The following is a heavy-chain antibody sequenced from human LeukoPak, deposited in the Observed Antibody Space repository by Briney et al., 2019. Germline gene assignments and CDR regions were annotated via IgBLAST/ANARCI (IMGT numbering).Heavy chain of an antibody. CDR1: GGSISSYY. V-gene: IGHV4-59*12. CDR3: ARSHEAVAGAFDI. CDR2: IYYSGST. D-gene: IGHD6-19*01. Sequence: SETLPLTCTVSGGSISSYYWSWIRQPPGKGLEWIGYIYYSGSTNYNPSLKSRVTISVDTSKNQFSLKLSSVTAADTAVYYCARSHEAVAGAFDIWGQGTMVTVSS. J-gene: IGHJ3*02.